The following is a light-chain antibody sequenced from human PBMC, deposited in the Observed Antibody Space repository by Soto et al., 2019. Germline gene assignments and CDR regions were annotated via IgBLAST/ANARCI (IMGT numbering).Light chain of an antibody. J-gene: IGLJ2*01. CDR3: QTWGTGIVV. CDR1: SGHSSYA. Sequence: QLVLTQSPSASASLGASVKLTCTLSSGHSSYAIAWHQQQPEKGPRYLMNLNIDGSHNKGDGIPDRFSGSSSGAERYLTISSLQSEDEADYYCQTWGTGIVVFGGGTKLTVL. V-gene: IGLV4-69*01. CDR2: LNIDGSH.